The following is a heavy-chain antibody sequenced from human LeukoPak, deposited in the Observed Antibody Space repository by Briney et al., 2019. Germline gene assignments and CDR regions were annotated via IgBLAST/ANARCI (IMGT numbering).Heavy chain of an antibody. CDR1: GFTFSDHY. Sequence: GGSLRLSCVASGFTFSDHYMSWFRLSPGKGLEWLSYITSSGSTTDYADSVKGRFTISRDNAKNSMFLQMNSLRAEDTAMYFCAKKLPGASYYFDFWGQGALVTVSS. D-gene: IGHD3-10*01. J-gene: IGHJ4*02. CDR2: ITSSGSTT. V-gene: IGHV3-11*01. CDR3: AKKLPGASYYFDF.